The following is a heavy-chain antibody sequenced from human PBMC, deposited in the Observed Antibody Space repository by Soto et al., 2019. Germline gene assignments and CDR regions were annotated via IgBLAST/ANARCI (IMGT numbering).Heavy chain of an antibody. CDR1: GFTFSSYA. CDR3: AKDSRIGARLSPWIVGF. D-gene: IGHD6-6*01. CDR2: ISGSGGST. Sequence: EVQLLESGGGLVQPGGSLRLSCAASGFTFSSYAMSWVRQAPGKGLEWVSAISGSGGSTYYADSMKGRFTISRDNSKNTLYLQMNSLRAEDTAVYYCAKDSRIGARLSPWIVGFWGQGTLVTVSS. J-gene: IGHJ4*02. V-gene: IGHV3-23*01.